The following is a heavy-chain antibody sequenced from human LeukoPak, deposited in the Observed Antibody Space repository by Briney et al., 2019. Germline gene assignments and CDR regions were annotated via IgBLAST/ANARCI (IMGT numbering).Heavy chain of an antibody. CDR3: ARPLFSSNYKAFDL. CDR1: GFSSATYW. D-gene: IGHD4-11*01. Sequence: GESLKISCRLSGFSSATYWIAWVRQMPGKGLEWMGVIQPDDSDTTYSPSFQGHVSISADKSINTAFLRWSSLEASDTAMYYCARPLFSSNYKAFDLWGQGTLVTVSS. J-gene: IGHJ3*01. V-gene: IGHV5-51*01. CDR2: IQPDDSDT.